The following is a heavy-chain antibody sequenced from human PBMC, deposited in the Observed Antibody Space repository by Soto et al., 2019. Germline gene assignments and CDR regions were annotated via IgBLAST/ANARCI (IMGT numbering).Heavy chain of an antibody. Sequence: QVQLVESGGGVVQAGRSLRLSCAASGFTFSSYGMHWVRQAPGKGLEWVAVIWYDGSNKYHADSVKGRFTISRDNSKKALHLQMNRVRSEDTSVYYCAGEESVVVTSGGPLDSWGLGTL. V-gene: IGHV3-33*01. CDR3: AGEESVVVTSGGPLDS. CDR2: IWYDGSNK. J-gene: IGHJ4*02. CDR1: GFTFSSYG. D-gene: IGHD2-15*01.